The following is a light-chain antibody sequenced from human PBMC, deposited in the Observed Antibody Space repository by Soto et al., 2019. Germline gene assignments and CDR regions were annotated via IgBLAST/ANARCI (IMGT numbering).Light chain of an antibody. J-gene: IGKJ1*01. Sequence: DIQLTQSPSTLSRSVGDRVNITCRASQTISSWLAWYQQKPGKAPKLLIYKASTLKSGVPSRFSGSGSGTEFTLTISSLQPDDFATYYCQHYNSYSEAFGQGTKVDI. CDR3: QHYNSYSEA. V-gene: IGKV1-5*03. CDR1: QTISSW. CDR2: KAS.